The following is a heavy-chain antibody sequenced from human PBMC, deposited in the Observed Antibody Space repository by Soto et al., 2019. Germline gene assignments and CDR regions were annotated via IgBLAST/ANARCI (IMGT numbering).Heavy chain of an antibody. V-gene: IGHV4-39*01. D-gene: IGHD3-3*01. CDR1: GGSISSSSYY. CDR2: IYYSGST. CDR3: ARPHYDFWSGYYTAYYYMDV. Sequence: SETLSLTCTVSGGSISSSSYYWGWIRQPPGKGLEWIGSIYYSGSTYYNPSLKSRVTISVDTSKNQFSLKLSSVTAADTAVYYCARPHYDFWSGYYTAYYYMDVWGKGTTVTVSS. J-gene: IGHJ6*03.